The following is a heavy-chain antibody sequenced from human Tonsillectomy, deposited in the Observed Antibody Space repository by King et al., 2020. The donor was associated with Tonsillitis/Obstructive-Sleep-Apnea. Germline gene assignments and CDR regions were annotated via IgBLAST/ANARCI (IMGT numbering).Heavy chain of an antibody. D-gene: IGHD6-6*01. CDR2: INPSDSYT. CDR3: ARRQPYNTSADAFDI. CDR1: GYSFTSYW. V-gene: IGHV5-10-1*01. J-gene: IGHJ3*02. Sequence: VQLVESGAEVKKPGESLRISCEGSGYSFTSYWISWVRQMPGKGLEWMGRINPSDSYTNYSPSFQGHVTISPDKSISTAYLQWSSLKASDTAMYYCARRQPYNTSADAFDIWGQGTMVTVSS.